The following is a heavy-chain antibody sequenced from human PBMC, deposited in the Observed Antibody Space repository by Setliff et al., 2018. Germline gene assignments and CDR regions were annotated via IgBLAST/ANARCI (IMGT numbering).Heavy chain of an antibody. CDR2: IYYSGST. J-gene: IGHJ5*02. D-gene: IGHD3-22*01. V-gene: IGHV4-39*07. Sequence: PSETLSLTCTVSGGSISTSSYYWGWIRQPPGKGLEWTGSIYYSGSTYYNPSLKSRVTISVDTSKKQFSLKLSSVTAADTAVYYCARGPYNIYDRSGYGFTNWFDPWGQGILVTVSS. CDR1: GGSISTSSYY. CDR3: ARGPYNIYDRSGYGFTNWFDP.